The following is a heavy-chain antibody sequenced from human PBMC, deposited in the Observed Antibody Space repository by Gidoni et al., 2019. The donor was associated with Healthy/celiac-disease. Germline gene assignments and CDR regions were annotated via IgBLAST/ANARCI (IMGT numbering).Heavy chain of an antibody. V-gene: IGHV5-51*03. D-gene: IGHD3-22*01. Sequence: EVQLVQSGAEVKKPGESLQISCKGSGYSFTSYWIGWVRHMPGKGLEWMGIIYPGDSDTRYSPSFQGQVTISADKSISTAYLQWSSLKASDTAMYYCARLYYYDSSGYYSFDYWGQGTLVTVSS. CDR3: ARLYYYDSSGYYSFDY. CDR2: IYPGDSDT. CDR1: GYSFTSYW. J-gene: IGHJ4*02.